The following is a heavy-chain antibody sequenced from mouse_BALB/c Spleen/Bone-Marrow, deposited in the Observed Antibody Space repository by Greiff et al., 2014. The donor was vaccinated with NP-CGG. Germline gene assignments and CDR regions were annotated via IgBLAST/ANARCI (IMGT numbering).Heavy chain of an antibody. CDR2: INPNNGNT. Sequence: VQLKESGPDLVKPGASVKMSCKASGYTFTDYYMKWVKQSHGERLEWIGDINPNNGNTFYNQKFKGKASLTVDKSSTTAYMQLNSLTSEDSAVYYCARSRAMDYWGQGTSVTVSS. J-gene: IGHJ4*01. V-gene: IGHV1-26*01. CDR3: ARSRAMDY. CDR1: GYTFTDYY.